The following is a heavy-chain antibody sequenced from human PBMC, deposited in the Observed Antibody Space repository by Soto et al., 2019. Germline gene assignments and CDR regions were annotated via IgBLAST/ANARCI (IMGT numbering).Heavy chain of an antibody. Sequence: SETLSPPCAVYGGSFSGYYWSWVRPPPGRGLEWIGEINHSGSTNYNPSLKSRVTISVDTSKNQFSLKLSSVTAADTAVYYCARYSNSPYYYYYYGMGVWGQGTTVTVSS. CDR1: GGSFSGYY. CDR3: ARYSNSPYYYYYYGMGV. CDR2: INHSGST. J-gene: IGHJ6*02. V-gene: IGHV4-34*01. D-gene: IGHD4-4*01.